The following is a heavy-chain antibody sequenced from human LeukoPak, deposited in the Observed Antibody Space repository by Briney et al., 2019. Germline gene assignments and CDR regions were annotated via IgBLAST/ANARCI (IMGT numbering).Heavy chain of an antibody. CDR1: GFSFGSHW. D-gene: IGHD2-21*01. CDR3: ARLGLGGYSYSLDY. J-gene: IGHJ4*02. Sequence: GGSLRLSCAASGFSFGSHWMNWVRQAPGKGLEWVANIKEDGSEKYYVDSVKGRFTISRDSAKNALYLQMNSLRAEDTAVYYCARLGLGGYSYSLDYWGQGTLVTVSS. CDR2: IKEDGSEK. V-gene: IGHV3-7*01.